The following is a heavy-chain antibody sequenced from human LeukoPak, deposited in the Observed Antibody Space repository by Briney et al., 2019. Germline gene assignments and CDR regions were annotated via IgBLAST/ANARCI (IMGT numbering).Heavy chain of an antibody. Sequence: GASVKVSCKAFGYTFTSYDINWVRQATGQGLEWMGWMNPNSGNTGYAQKFQGRVTMTRNTSISTAYMELSRLRSDDTAVYYCARDLTPLNSGYGGNSDFDYWGQGTLVTVSS. CDR1: GYTFTSYD. V-gene: IGHV1-8*01. J-gene: IGHJ4*02. CDR3: ARDLTPLNSGYGGNSDFDY. D-gene: IGHD4-23*01. CDR2: MNPNSGNT.